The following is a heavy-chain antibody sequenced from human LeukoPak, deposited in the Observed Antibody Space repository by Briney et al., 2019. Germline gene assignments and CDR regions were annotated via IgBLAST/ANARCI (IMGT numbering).Heavy chain of an antibody. CDR1: GGSISSGSYY. CDR3: ARSPPDDILTGYFGFVSYYYYYMDV. J-gene: IGHJ6*03. D-gene: IGHD3-9*01. Sequence: PSETLSLTCTVSGGSISSGSYYWSWIRQPAGKGLEWIGRIYTSGSTNYNPSLKSRVTISVDTSKNQFSLKLSSVTAADTAVYYCARSPPDDILTGYFGFVSYYYYYMDVWGKGTTVTISS. CDR2: IYTSGST. V-gene: IGHV4-61*02.